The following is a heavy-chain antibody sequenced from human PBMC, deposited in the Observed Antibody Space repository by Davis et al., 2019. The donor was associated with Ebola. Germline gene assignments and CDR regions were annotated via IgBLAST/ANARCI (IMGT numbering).Heavy chain of an antibody. CDR1: GGSISSYY. D-gene: IGHD2-2*01. CDR2: IYYSGST. CDR3: ARQGGLGIVVVSAAISYWFDP. Sequence: SETLSLTCTVSGGSISSYYWSWIRQPPGKGLEWIGYIYYSGSTYYNPSLKSRVTISVDTSKNQFSLKLSSVTAADTAVYYCARQGGLGIVVVSAAISYWFDPWGQGTLVTVSS. J-gene: IGHJ5*02. V-gene: IGHV4-59*08.